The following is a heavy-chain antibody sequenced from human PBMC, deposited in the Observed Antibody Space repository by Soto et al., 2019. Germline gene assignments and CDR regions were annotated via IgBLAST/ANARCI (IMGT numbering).Heavy chain of an antibody. Sequence: GGSLRLSCAASGFTFSSYAMSWVRQAPGKGLEWVSAISGSGGSTYYADSVKGRFTISRDNSKNTLYLQMNSLRAEDTAVYYCAKVPSVVVVVSIFDYWGQGTLVTVSS. CDR3: AKVPSVVVVVSIFDY. CDR1: GFTFSSYA. D-gene: IGHD2-15*01. CDR2: ISGSGGST. J-gene: IGHJ4*02. V-gene: IGHV3-23*01.